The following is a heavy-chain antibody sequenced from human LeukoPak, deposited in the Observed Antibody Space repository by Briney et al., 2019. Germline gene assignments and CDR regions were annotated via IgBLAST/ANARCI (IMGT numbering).Heavy chain of an antibody. CDR2: SSRSGLTM. D-gene: IGHD4-11*01. V-gene: IGHV3-48*04. CDR3: ARDLGTSTVTTAFDI. CDR1: GFTFSSYA. Sequence: PGGSLRLSCAASGFTFSSYAMSWVRQAPGKGLEWVAYSSRSGLTMYYPDSVKGRFTISRDNTKNSLFLQMNSLRADDTAVYYCARDLGTSTVTTAFDIWGQGTMVTVSS. J-gene: IGHJ3*02.